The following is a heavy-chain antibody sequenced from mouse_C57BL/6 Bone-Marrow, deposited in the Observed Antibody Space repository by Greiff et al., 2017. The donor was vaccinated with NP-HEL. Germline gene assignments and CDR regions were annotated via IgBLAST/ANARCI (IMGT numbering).Heavy chain of an antibody. D-gene: IGHD2-2*01. V-gene: IGHV1-81*01. CDR1: GYTFTSYG. Sequence: VMLVESGAELARPGASVKLSCKASGYTFTSYGISWVKQRTGQGLEWIGEIYPRSGNTYYNEKFKGKATLTADKSSSTAYMELRSLTSEDSAVYFCARERGYAWFAYWGQGTLVTVSA. J-gene: IGHJ3*01. CDR2: IYPRSGNT. CDR3: ARERGYAWFAY.